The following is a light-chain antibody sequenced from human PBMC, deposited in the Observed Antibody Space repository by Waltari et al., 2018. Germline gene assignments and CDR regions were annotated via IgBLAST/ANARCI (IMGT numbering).Light chain of an antibody. CDR3: QLFGSSPLYS. V-gene: IGKV3-20*01. J-gene: IGKJ2*01. CDR2: GTS. CDR1: QSVNSRY. Sequence: ETVLTQSPDTLSLSPGERASLSCRASQSVNSRYLAWYQQKPGQAPRHLIYGTSTRATGIPDRFSASGSGTDVTFTISRLEPEDFAVYYCQLFGSSPLYSFGQGTKLEI.